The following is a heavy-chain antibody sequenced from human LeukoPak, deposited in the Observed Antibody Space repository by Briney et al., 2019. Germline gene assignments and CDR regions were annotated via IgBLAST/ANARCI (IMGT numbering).Heavy chain of an antibody. CDR1: GYTFTSYG. Sequence: GASVKVSCKASGYTFTSYGISWVRQAPGRGLEWMGWISAYNGNTNYAQKLQGRVTMTTDTSTSTAYMELRSLRPDDTAVYYCARDSLGYYDSSGYYPSNYYYYMDVWGKGTTVTVSS. CDR2: ISAYNGNT. V-gene: IGHV1-18*01. J-gene: IGHJ6*03. D-gene: IGHD3-22*01. CDR3: ARDSLGYYDSSGYYPSNYYYYMDV.